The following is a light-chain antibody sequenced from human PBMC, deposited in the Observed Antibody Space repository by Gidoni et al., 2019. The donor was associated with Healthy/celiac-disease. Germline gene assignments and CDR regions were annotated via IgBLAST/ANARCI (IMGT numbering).Light chain of an antibody. CDR2: DAS. CDR1: QSVSSY. CDR3: QQRSNGPGST. Sequence: SVFLRSPATLSLSPGERATLSCRASQSVSSYLAWYQQKPGQAPRLLIDDASNRATGIPARFSVSGSGTDFTLTSSCREPEDFAVHYCQQRSNGPGSTFGQGTRLEIK. V-gene: IGKV3-11*01. J-gene: IGKJ5*01.